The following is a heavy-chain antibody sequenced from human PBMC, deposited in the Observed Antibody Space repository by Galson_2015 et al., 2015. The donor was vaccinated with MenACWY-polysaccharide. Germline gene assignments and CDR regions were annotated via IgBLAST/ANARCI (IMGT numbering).Heavy chain of an antibody. J-gene: IGHJ4*02. V-gene: IGHV3-48*02. CDR3: ARVLKGLVGATPDY. Sequence: SLRLSCAASGFTLSSYSMNWVRQAPGKGLEWVSYISSGGTIHYADSVKGRFTISRDNAKNSLYLQMNSLRDDDTAVYYCARVLKGLVGATPDYWGQGTLVTVSS. D-gene: IGHD1-26*01. CDR2: ISSGGTI. CDR1: GFTLSSYS.